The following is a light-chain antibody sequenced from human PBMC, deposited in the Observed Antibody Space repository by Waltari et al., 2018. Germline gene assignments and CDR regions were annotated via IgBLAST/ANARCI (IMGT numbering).Light chain of an antibody. CDR1: RGSTSTA. Sequence: LVLPQSPSASASLAASVKLTCTLSRGSTSTATARLQQQPGKGPRYLMKVNSDGSHRKGDDIPDRFSASKSGTECQLTISSLQSEDEADYFCQTGGHGTWVFGGGTKLTVL. V-gene: IGLV4-69*01. CDR3: QTGGHGTWV. CDR2: VNSDGSH. J-gene: IGLJ3*02.